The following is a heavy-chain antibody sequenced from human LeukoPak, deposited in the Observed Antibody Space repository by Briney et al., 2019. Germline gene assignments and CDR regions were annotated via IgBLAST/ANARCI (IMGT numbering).Heavy chain of an antibody. CDR2: INHSGST. Sequence: SETLSLTCAVYGGSFSDYYWSWIRQPPGKGLEWIGEINHSGSTNYNPSLKSRVTISVDTSKNQFSLKLSSVTAADTAVYYCARLLAAAGAFDCWGHGTLVTVSS. J-gene: IGHJ4*01. CDR3: ARLLAAAGAFDC. CDR1: GGSFSDYY. D-gene: IGHD6-13*01. V-gene: IGHV4-34*01.